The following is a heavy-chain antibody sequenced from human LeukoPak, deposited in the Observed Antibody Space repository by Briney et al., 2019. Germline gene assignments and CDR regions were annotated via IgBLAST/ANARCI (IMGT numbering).Heavy chain of an antibody. CDR2: ISSSGSTI. V-gene: IGHV3-48*03. D-gene: IGHD3-9*01. Sequence: GGSLRLSCAASGFTFSSYEMNWVRQAPGKGLEWVSYISSSGSTIYYADSVKGRFTISRDSAKNSLYLQMNSLRAEDTAVYYCARKMRILTGRDYWGQGTLVTISS. J-gene: IGHJ4*02. CDR3: ARKMRILTGRDY. CDR1: GFTFSSYE.